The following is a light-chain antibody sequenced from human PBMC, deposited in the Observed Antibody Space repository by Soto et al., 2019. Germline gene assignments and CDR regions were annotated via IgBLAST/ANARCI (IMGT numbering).Light chain of an antibody. Sequence: EIVMTQSPATLSVSPGERATLSCRASQSVSSNLACYQQKPGQAPRLLIYDASTRATGIPARFSGSGSGTQFTLTISSLKSEDFAVYYCQQYNNWPGTFGQGTKVEIK. CDR2: DAS. CDR3: QQYNNWPGT. V-gene: IGKV3-15*01. J-gene: IGKJ1*01. CDR1: QSVSSN.